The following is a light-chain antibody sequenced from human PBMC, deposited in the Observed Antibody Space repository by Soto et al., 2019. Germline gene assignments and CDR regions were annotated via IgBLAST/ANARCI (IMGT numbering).Light chain of an antibody. Sequence: EILLTQSPGTLSLSPGERATLSCRASQSVSSYLAWYQQIPGQAPRLLIYDACTRATGIPARFSGSGSGTDVTLPISSREPEDFAVYFCEQRSDGPPGITFGQGTRREIK. CDR1: QSVSSY. V-gene: IGKV3-11*01. CDR3: EQRSDGPPGIT. CDR2: DAC. J-gene: IGKJ5*01.